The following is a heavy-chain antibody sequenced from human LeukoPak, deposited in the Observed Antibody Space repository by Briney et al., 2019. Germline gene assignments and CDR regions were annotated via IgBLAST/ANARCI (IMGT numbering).Heavy chain of an antibody. CDR3: AISLCGGDCFRSLSFDI. J-gene: IGHJ3*02. Sequence: SVKVSCKASGGTFSSYAISWVRQAPGQGLEWMGGIIPIFGTANYAQKFQGRVTITADESTGTAYMELSSLRSEDTAVYYCAISLCGGDCFRSLSFDIWGQGTMVTVSS. V-gene: IGHV1-69*13. D-gene: IGHD2-21*02. CDR1: GGTFSSYA. CDR2: IIPIFGTA.